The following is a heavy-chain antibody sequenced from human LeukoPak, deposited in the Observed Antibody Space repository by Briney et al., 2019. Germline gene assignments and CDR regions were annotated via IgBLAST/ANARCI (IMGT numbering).Heavy chain of an antibody. V-gene: IGHV1-2*03. J-gene: IGHJ6*03. Sequence: LVASVKVSCKASGYTFTGYYMHWVRQAPGQGLEWVGWINPNSGGTNYAQKFQGRVTMTRDTSISTAYMELSRLRSDDTAVYYCARVNTAMVTGYYYYYYMDVWGKGTTVTISS. CDR2: INPNSGGT. CDR3: ARVNTAMVTGYYYYYYMDV. D-gene: IGHD5-18*01. CDR1: GYTFTGYY.